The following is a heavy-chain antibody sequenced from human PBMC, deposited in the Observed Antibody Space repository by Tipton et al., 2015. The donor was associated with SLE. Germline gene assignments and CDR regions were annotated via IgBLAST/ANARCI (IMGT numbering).Heavy chain of an antibody. CDR3: VKVDGSWSRDY. V-gene: IGHV3-64D*06. Sequence: GSLRLSCSASGFTFSSYAMHWVRQAPGKGLEYVSAISSNGGSTYYADSVKGRFTISRDNSKNTLYLQMSSLRAEDTAVYYCVKVDGSWSRDYWGQGTLVTVSS. D-gene: IGHD6-13*01. J-gene: IGHJ4*02. CDR1: GFTFSSYA. CDR2: ISSNGGST.